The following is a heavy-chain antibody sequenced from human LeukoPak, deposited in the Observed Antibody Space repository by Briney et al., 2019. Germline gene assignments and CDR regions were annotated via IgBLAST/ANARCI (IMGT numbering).Heavy chain of an antibody. J-gene: IGHJ4*02. CDR1: GYTFTAYY. CDR3: ARRRDYDFDY. D-gene: IGHD3-22*01. V-gene: IGHV1-2*02. Sequence: ASVKVSFKTSGYTFTAYYMHWVRQAPGQGLEWMGWINPNSGDTNYAQDFQGRVTMTRDTSISTAYMELSRLTYDDTAVYYCARRRDYDFDYWGQGTLVTVSS. CDR2: INPNSGDT.